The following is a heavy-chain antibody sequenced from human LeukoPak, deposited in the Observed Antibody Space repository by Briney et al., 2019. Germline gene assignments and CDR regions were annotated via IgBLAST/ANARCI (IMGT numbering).Heavy chain of an antibody. Sequence: EASVKVSCKASGGTFSSYAISWVRQAPGQVLEWMGRIIPIFGTANYAQKFQGRVTITTDESTSTAYMELSSLRSEDTAVYYCARHNWNYGWFDPWGQGTLVTVSS. CDR3: ARHNWNYGWFDP. CDR1: GGTFSSYA. D-gene: IGHD1-7*01. J-gene: IGHJ5*02. V-gene: IGHV1-69*05. CDR2: IIPIFGTA.